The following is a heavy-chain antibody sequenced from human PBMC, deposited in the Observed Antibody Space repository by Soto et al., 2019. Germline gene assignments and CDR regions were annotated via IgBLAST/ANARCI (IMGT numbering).Heavy chain of an antibody. J-gene: IGHJ4*02. CDR1: GGTFSSYA. CDR2: IIPIFGTA. V-gene: IGHV1-69*01. D-gene: IGHD1-26*01. CDR3: AELRRVGATPGSYYFDY. Sequence: QVQLVQSGAEEKKPGSSVMVSCKASGGTFSSYAISWVRQAPGQGLEWMGGIIPIFGTANYAQKFKGTVTITAAESTSTVYMELSSLRSEDTAVYYCAELRRVGATPGSYYFDYTGQGTLVTVSS.